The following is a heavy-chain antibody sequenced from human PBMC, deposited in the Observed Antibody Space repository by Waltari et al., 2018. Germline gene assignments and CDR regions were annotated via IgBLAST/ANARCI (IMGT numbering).Heavy chain of an antibody. V-gene: IGHV4-39*01. CDR1: GGSISSSSYY. J-gene: IGHJ4*02. Sequence: QLQLQESGPGLVKPSETLSLTCTVSGGSISSSSYYWGWIRQPPGKGLEWIGSIYCMWVIHHCPSRMSRVTIYVDTSKNQFPLELSTVTAADTAVYYCARHYGGYGDYVYWGQGTLVPVSS. D-gene: IGHD4-17*01. CDR3: ARHYGGYGDYVY. CDR2: IYCMWVI.